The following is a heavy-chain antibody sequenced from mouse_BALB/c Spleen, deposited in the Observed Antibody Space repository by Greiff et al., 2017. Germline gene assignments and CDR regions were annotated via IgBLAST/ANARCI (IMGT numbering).Heavy chain of an antibody. Sequence: DVKLVESGGGLVQPGGSLKLSCAASGFTFSSYGMSWVRQTPDKRLELVATINSNGGSTYYPDSVKGRFTISRDNAKNTLYLQMSSLKSEDTAMYYCAREGYGYYGDYYAMDYWGQGTSVTVSS. D-gene: IGHD2-3*01. CDR1: GFTFSSYG. CDR3: AREGYGYYGDYYAMDY. V-gene: IGHV5-6-3*01. J-gene: IGHJ4*01. CDR2: INSNGGST.